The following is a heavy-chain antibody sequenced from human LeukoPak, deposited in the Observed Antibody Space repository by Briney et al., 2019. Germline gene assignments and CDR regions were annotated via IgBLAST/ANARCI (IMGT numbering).Heavy chain of an antibody. CDR1: GFTFSSYC. Sequence: GGSLRLSCAASGFTFSSYCMHWVRQAPGKGLEWVAFIRYDGSNKYYADSVKGRFTISRDNSKNTLYLQMNSLRAEDTAVYYCARPKWELPEYYFDYWGQGTLVTVSS. J-gene: IGHJ4*02. CDR2: IRYDGSNK. V-gene: IGHV3-30*02. D-gene: IGHD1-26*01. CDR3: ARPKWELPEYYFDY.